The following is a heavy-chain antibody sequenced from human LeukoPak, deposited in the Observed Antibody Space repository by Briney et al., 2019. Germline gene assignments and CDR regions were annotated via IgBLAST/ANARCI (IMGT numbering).Heavy chain of an antibody. Sequence: GALRLSCAASRFTFSHYPMTGPHQAPGPGLEGVSSICFSGGSTYYADTVTCRFTISSDNSKNVLYLQINSLRAGDTDVYYCADMVTDTTLVRVVIVNYFDYWGQGTLVTVSS. V-gene: IGHV3-23*01. CDR1: RFTFSHYP. CDR3: ADMVTDTTLVRVVIVNYFDY. D-gene: IGHD3-10*01. CDR2: ICFSGGST. J-gene: IGHJ4*02.